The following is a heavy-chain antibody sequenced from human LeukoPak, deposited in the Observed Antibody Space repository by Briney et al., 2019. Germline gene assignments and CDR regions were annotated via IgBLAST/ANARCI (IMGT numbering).Heavy chain of an antibody. D-gene: IGHD6-13*01. Sequence: GGSLRLSCAASRFTSSSYAMSWVRQAPGKGLEWVSTISGRGDSTYYADSVKGRFTISRDNSRNTLYLQMNTLRAEDTAVYYCAKAIAAPVWYFDLWGRGTLVTVSS. CDR3: AKAIAAPVWYFDL. CDR2: ISGRGDST. J-gene: IGHJ2*01. V-gene: IGHV3-23*01. CDR1: RFTSSSYA.